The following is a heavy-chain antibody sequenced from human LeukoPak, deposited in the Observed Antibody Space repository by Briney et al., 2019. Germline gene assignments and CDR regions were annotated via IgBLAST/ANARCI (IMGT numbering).Heavy chain of an antibody. CDR1: GGSFSGYY. Sequence: SETLSLTCAVYGGSFSGYYWSWIRQPPGKGLEWIGEINHSGSTNYNPSLKSRVTISVDTSKNQFSLKLNSVTAADTALYYCARQTIVATSYFDYWGQGTLVTVSS. D-gene: IGHD5-12*01. J-gene: IGHJ4*02. V-gene: IGHV4-34*01. CDR3: ARQTIVATSYFDY. CDR2: INHSGST.